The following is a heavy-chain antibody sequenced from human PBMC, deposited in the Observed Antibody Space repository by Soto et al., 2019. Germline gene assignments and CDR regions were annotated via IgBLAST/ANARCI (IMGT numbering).Heavy chain of an antibody. J-gene: IGHJ4*02. CDR2: IYWDDDK. CDR3: AHAGDYDLLTFDH. V-gene: IGHV2-5*02. CDR1: GFSLSTYHMG. Sequence: QITLKESGPTLVRPAQTLTLTCDFSGFSLSTYHMGVAWIRQPPGKALEWLALIYWDDDKRYSPSLKDRLAISKDTSSNQVVLTITNIDPGDSATYFCAHAGDYDLLTFDHWGPGTLVTVCS. D-gene: IGHD4-17*01.